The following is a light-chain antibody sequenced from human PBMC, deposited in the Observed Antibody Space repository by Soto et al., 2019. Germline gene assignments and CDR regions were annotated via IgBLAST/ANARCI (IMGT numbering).Light chain of an antibody. J-gene: IGLJ2*01. CDR2: YDD. CDR1: RSNIGNNA. CDR3: AVWDDNLNGVV. V-gene: IGLV1-36*01. Sequence: QSVLTQPPSVSEAPRQRVTISCSGSRSNIGNNAVNWYQQLPGKAPKLLIYYDDLLSSGVSDRFSGSKSGTSASLAISGLQPEDEADYYCAVWDDNLNGVVFGGGTKLTVL.